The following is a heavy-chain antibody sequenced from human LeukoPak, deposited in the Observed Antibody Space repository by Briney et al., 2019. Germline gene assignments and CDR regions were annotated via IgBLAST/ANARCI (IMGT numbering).Heavy chain of an antibody. CDR1: GGSISSYY. D-gene: IGHD3-10*01. V-gene: IGHV4-59*01. CDR2: IYYSGST. CDR3: ARIRGGYYGSGSYEYYLDY. Sequence: PSETLSLTCTVSGGSISSYYWSWIRQPPGKGQEWIGYIYYSGSTNYNPSLKSRVTISVDTPKSQFSLKLSSVTAADTAVYYCARIRGGYYGSGSYEYYLDYWGQGTLVTVSS. J-gene: IGHJ4*02.